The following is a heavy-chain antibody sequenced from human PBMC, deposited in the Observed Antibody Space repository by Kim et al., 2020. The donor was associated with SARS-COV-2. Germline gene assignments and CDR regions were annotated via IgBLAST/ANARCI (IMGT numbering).Heavy chain of an antibody. Sequence: AESVKGRFTISRDNAKNTLYLQMNRLRAEDTAVYYCARVAGGSSPYYFDYWGQGTLVTVSS. D-gene: IGHD1-26*01. J-gene: IGHJ4*02. CDR3: ARVAGGSSPYYFDY. V-gene: IGHV3-74*01.